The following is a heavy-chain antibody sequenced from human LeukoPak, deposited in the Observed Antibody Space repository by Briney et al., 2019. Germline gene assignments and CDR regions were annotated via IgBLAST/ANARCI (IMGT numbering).Heavy chain of an antibody. CDR3: SRSTPWELGPH. Sequence: PGGSLRLSCAASGFTFGDYVVSWVRQSPGKGLEWVGFIRSKAYGGTVEYDASVKGRFTISRDDSISTAYLQMNSLKPEDTAVYYCSRSTPWELGPHWGQGTLVTVSS. CDR1: GFTFGDYV. J-gene: IGHJ4*02. V-gene: IGHV3-49*04. D-gene: IGHD3-10*01. CDR2: IRSKAYGGTV.